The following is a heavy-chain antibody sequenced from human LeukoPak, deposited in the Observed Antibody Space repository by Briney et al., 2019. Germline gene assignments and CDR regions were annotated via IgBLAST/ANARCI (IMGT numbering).Heavy chain of an antibody. Sequence: SGGSLRLSCAASGFTFSTYWMHWVHQAPGKGLVWVSRINSDGSSTSYADSVKGRFTISRDNAKSTLYLQMNSLRAEDTAVYYCARALFLGDWFDPWGQGTLVTVSS. V-gene: IGHV3-74*01. CDR1: GFTFSTYW. CDR2: INSDGSST. J-gene: IGHJ5*02. D-gene: IGHD3-16*01. CDR3: ARALFLGDWFDP.